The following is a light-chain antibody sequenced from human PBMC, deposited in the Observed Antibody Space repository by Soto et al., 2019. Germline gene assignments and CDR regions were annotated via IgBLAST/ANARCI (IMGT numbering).Light chain of an antibody. Sequence: ESVLTQSPGTLSLSPGERATLSCRASQSVSSNYLAWYHQKPGQAPRLLIYGASTRATGIPDRFSGSGSGKDFTLTIRRLEPEDSAVYYCQQYGSSPTWTLGQGTKVDIK. CDR3: QQYGSSPTWT. CDR1: QSVSSNY. CDR2: GAS. V-gene: IGKV3-20*01. J-gene: IGKJ1*01.